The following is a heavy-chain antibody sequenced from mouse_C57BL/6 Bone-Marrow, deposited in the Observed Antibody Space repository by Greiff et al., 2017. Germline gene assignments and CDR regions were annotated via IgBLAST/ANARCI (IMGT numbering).Heavy chain of an antibody. Sequence: QVQLQQSGAELARPGASVTLSCKASGYTFTSYGISWVKQRTGQGLEWIGEIYPRSGNTYYNEKFKGKATLTADKSSSTAYMELRSLTSEDSAVYFCARAGAYYNNYFDYWGQGTTLTVSS. D-gene: IGHD2-12*01. V-gene: IGHV1-81*01. J-gene: IGHJ2*01. CDR2: IYPRSGNT. CDR1: GYTFTSYG. CDR3: ARAGAYYNNYFDY.